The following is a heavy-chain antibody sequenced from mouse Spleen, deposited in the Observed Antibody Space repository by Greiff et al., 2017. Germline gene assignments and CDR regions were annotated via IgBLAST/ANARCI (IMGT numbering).Heavy chain of an antibody. D-gene: IGHD2-13*01. Sequence: EVQVVESGGGLVKPGGSLKLSCAASGFTFSSYTMSWVRQTPEKRLEWVATISGGGGNTYYPDSVKGRFTISRDNAKNTLYLQMSSLRSEDTALYYCARHIGDYLLYWYFDVWGTGTTVTVSS. CDR3: ARHIGDYLLYWYFDV. V-gene: IGHV5-9*01. J-gene: IGHJ1*03. CDR1: GFTFSSYT. CDR2: ISGGGGNT.